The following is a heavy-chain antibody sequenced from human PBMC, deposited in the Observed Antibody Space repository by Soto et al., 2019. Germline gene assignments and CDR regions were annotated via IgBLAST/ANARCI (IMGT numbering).Heavy chain of an antibody. V-gene: IGHV4-34*01. CDR3: ARVSSGWKFDY. CDR1: GGSFSGYY. CDR2: IDHSGST. D-gene: IGHD6-19*01. J-gene: IGHJ4*02. Sequence: SETLSLTCAVYGGSFSGYYWSWIRQPPGKGLEWIGEIDHSGSTNYNPSLKSRVTISVDTSKNQFSLKLSSVTAADTAVYYCARVSSGWKFDYWGQGTLVTVSS.